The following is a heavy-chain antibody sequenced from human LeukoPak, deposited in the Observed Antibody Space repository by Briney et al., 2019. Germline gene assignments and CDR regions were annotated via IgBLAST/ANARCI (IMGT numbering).Heavy chain of an antibody. CDR1: GYTFTSYD. J-gene: IGHJ4*02. V-gene: IGHV1-8*03. CDR2: MNPNSGNT. CDR3: ARGYSYGYEADY. Sequence: ASVTVSYKASGYTFTSYDINWVRQATGQGREWMGWMNPNSGNTGYAQKFQGRVTITRNTSISTAYMALSSLRSEDTAVYYCARGYSYGYEADYWGQGTLVTVSS. D-gene: IGHD5-18*01.